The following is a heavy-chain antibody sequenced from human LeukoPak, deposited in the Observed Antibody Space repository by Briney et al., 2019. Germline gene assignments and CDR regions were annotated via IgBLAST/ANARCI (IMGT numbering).Heavy chain of an antibody. D-gene: IGHD6-13*01. J-gene: IGHJ6*02. CDR2: IYYSGST. V-gene: IGHV4-34*01. Sequence: SDTLSLTCAVYGGSFSGYYWGWIRQPPGKGLEWIGSIYYSGSTYYNPSLKSRVTISVDTSKNQFSLKLSSVTAADTAVYYCARDAADGIAAAGPYYYYGMDVWGQGTTVTVSS. CDR3: ARDAADGIAAAGPYYYYGMDV. CDR1: GGSFSGYY.